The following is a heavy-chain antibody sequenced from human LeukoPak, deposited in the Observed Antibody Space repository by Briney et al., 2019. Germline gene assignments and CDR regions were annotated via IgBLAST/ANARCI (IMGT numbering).Heavy chain of an antibody. Sequence: PGGSLRLSCTAFGFTFGDHAMSWVRQPPAKGRERVGFIRSKACRGTTEYAASVKGRFSLSRDDSTSIAYLQMNSVKTEDTAVYYCTRGPIQLWLYYGMVVWGQGTTVIVSS. CDR1: GFTFGDHA. V-gene: IGHV3-49*04. J-gene: IGHJ6*02. CDR3: TRGPIQLWLYYGMVV. D-gene: IGHD5-18*01. CDR2: IRSKACRGTT.